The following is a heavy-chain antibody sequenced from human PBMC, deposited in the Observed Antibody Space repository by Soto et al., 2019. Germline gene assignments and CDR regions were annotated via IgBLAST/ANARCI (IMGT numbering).Heavy chain of an antibody. CDR1: GGAISSGRYY. CDR3: AGCCGGAGAGPFAY. CDR2: IYYSGST. Sequence: QVQLQESGPGLVKPSQTLSLTCTVSGGAISSGRYYWSWIRQPPGKGLEWIGYIYYSGSTYYNPYLQRRVTISLATSKNQFPLGLSAVSAAATAVYYCAGCCGGAGAGPFAYWGQGTLVTVAS. J-gene: IGHJ4*02. V-gene: IGHV4-31*03. D-gene: IGHD1-26*01.